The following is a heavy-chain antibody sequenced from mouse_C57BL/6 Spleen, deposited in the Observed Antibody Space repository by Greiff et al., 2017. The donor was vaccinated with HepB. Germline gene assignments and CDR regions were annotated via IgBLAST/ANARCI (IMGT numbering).Heavy chain of an antibody. CDR1: GFTFSSYA. J-gene: IGHJ1*03. Sequence: EVKVVESGGGLVKPGGSLKLSCAASGFTFSSYAMSWVRQTPEKRLEWVATISDGGSYTYYPDNVKGRFTISRDNAKNNLYLQMSHLKSEDTAMYYCARDRGGYYSNWYFDVWGTGTTVTVSS. V-gene: IGHV5-4*01. CDR2: ISDGGSYT. CDR3: ARDRGGYYSNWYFDV. D-gene: IGHD2-5*01.